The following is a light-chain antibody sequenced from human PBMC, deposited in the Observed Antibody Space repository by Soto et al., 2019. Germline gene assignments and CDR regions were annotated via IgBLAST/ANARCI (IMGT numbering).Light chain of an antibody. CDR1: QSISSW. J-gene: IGKJ2*01. Sequence: DIQMTQSLSTLSASVGDRVTITCRASQSISSWLAWYQQKPGKAPKVLIYDASSLESGVPSRFSGSGSGTEFTLTISSLQPDDFATYYCQQYNSYSSFTFGQGTKLEIK. V-gene: IGKV1-5*01. CDR3: QQYNSYSSFT. CDR2: DAS.